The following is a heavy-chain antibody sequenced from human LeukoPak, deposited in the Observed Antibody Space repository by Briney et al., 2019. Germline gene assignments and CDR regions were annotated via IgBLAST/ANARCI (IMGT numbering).Heavy chain of an antibody. J-gene: IGHJ4*02. V-gene: IGHV3-30*02. D-gene: IGHD6-6*01. CDR3: AKAIHSSSSGVVDY. CDR2: IRYDGSNK. Sequence: GGSLRLSCAASGFIFSNYAMHWVRQAPGKGLEWVTFIRYDGSNKYCAESVKGRFTISRDNSKNTLYLQMNSLRAEDTAVYYCAKAIHSSSSGVVDYWGQGTLVTVSS. CDR1: GFIFSNYA.